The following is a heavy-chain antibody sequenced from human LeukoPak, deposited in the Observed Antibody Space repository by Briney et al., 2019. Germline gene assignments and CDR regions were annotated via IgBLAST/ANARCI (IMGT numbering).Heavy chain of an antibody. CDR3: GRDPNGDFVGASDF. CDR2: IRGSGDGT. Sequence: GGSLRLSCAASGFTFSSYAMTWVRQAPGKGLEWVSSIRGSGDGTSYADSVKGRFTMSRDNYQSTLYLQMNSLRAEDTAIYYCGRDPNGDFVGASDFWGQGTLVTVSS. CDR1: GFTFSSYA. J-gene: IGHJ3*01. V-gene: IGHV3-23*01. D-gene: IGHD4-17*01.